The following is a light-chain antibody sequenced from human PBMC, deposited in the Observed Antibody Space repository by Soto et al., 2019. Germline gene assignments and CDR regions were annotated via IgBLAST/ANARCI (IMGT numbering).Light chain of an antibody. CDR3: QRYNNWPLT. CDR2: DAS. CDR1: QSVSSD. V-gene: IGKV3D-15*01. J-gene: IGKJ4*01. Sequence: EIVMTQSPATLSVTPGERATLSCRASQSVSSDLAWYQQRPGQAPRLLIYDASNRATGIPARFSGSGSGTEFTLTINSLQSEDFAVYYCQRYNNWPLTFGGGTKVDIK.